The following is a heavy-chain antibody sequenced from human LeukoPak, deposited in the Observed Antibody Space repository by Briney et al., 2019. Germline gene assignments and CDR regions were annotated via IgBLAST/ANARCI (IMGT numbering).Heavy chain of an antibody. J-gene: IGHJ4*02. Sequence: GGSLRLSCAASGFTFSSYSMNWVRQAPGKGLEWVSSISSSSSYIYYADSVKGRFTISRDNAKNSLYLQMNSLRAEDTAVYYCARDLDYDYVWGSPLYWGQGTLVTVSS. D-gene: IGHD3-16*01. CDR1: GFTFSSYS. V-gene: IGHV3-21*01. CDR3: ARDLDYDYVWGSPLY. CDR2: ISSSSSYI.